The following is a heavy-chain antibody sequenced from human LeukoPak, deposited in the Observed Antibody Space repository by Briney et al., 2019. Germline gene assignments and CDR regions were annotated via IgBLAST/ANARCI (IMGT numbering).Heavy chain of an antibody. Sequence: GGSLRLSCAASGFTFSSYAMSWVRQAPGKGLEWVSAISGSGGSTYYADSVKGRFTISRDNSKNTLYLQMNSLRAEDTAVYYCAKRGVGSGSYPTYYLDYWGQGTLVTVSS. V-gene: IGHV3-23*01. CDR3: AKRGVGSGSYPTYYLDY. CDR1: GFTFSSYA. D-gene: IGHD1-26*01. CDR2: ISGSGGST. J-gene: IGHJ4*02.